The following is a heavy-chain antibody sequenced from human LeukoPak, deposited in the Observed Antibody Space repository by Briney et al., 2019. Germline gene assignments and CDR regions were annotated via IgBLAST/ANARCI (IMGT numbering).Heavy chain of an antibody. V-gene: IGHV4-59*01. CDR3: ASYYGSGFDY. CDR1: VGSISSYY. CDR2: IYYSGST. D-gene: IGHD3-10*01. Sequence: SETLPLTCTVSVGSISSYYWSWIRQPPGKGLEWIGYIYYSGSTNYNPSLKSRVTISIDTSKNQFSLKLSSVTAADTAMYYCASYYGSGFDYWGQGTLVTVSS. J-gene: IGHJ4*02.